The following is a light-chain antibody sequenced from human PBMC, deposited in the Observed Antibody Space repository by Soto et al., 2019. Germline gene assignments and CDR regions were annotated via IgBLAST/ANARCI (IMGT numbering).Light chain of an antibody. CDR2: KAS. Sequence: DIPMTQSPSTLSASVGDRVTITCRASQSISSWLAWYQQKPGKAPKLLIYKASSLESVVPSRFSGSGSGTEFHLTIRSLQPDDFATYYCQQYYSYSYTFGQGTKLEIK. CDR1: QSISSW. V-gene: IGKV1-5*03. CDR3: QQYYSYSYT. J-gene: IGKJ2*01.